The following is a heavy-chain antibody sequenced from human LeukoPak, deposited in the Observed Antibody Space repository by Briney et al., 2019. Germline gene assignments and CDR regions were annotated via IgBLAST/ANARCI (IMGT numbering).Heavy chain of an antibody. Sequence: GGSLRLSCAASGFTFSSYSMNWVRQAPGKGLEWVSSISSSSSYIYYADSVKGRFTISRDNAKNSLYLQMNSLRAEDTAVYYCAKDRGRVRDTHAFDIWGQGTMVTVSS. CDR1: GFTFSSYS. J-gene: IGHJ3*02. CDR2: ISSSSSYI. CDR3: AKDRGRVRDTHAFDI. V-gene: IGHV3-21*01. D-gene: IGHD5-18*01.